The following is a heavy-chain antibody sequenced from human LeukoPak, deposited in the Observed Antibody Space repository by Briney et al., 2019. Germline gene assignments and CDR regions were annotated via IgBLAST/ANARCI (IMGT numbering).Heavy chain of an antibody. Sequence: SETLSLTCTVSSGSISGYYWSWIRQPPGKGLEWIGYIHYSGSTNYNPSLKSRVTISVDTSKTQFSLKLNSVTAADTAVYYCARDHSRYYGSGSYYTPKINTYFDYWGQGTLVTVSS. J-gene: IGHJ4*02. CDR3: ARDHSRYYGSGSYYTPKINTYFDY. D-gene: IGHD3-10*01. CDR2: IHYSGST. V-gene: IGHV4-59*12. CDR1: SGSISGYY.